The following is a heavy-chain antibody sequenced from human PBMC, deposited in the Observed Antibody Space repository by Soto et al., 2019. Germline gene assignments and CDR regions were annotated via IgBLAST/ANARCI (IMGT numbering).Heavy chain of an antibody. CDR1: VFTFSNFA. J-gene: IGHJ4*02. Sequence: PWWSLRLSCSASVFTFSNFAMGWFRQAPGKGLEWVSAIGDSGDNTYYADSVKGRFTISRDNSKNTLYLQMNSLRAEDTAVYYCAKDRGGRTFLEWLLVAFDCWGQGTLVTVSS. CDR3: AKDRGGRTFLEWLLVAFDC. D-gene: IGHD3-3*02. CDR2: IGDSGDNT. V-gene: IGHV3-23*01.